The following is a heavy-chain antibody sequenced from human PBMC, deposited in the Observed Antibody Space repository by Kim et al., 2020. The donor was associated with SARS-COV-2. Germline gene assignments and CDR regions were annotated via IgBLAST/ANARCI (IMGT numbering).Heavy chain of an antibody. CDR3: ARDTAGRVPIVVVPAATSYNWVAP. CDR2: INPNSGGT. CDR1: GYTFTGYY. Sequence: ASVKVSCKASGYTFTGYYMHGVRQAPGQGLEWMGRINPNSGGTNYAQKFQGRVTMTRDTSISTAYMELSRLRSDDTAVYYCARDTAGRVPIVVVPAATSYNWVAPCGQGTLVTVSS. J-gene: IGHJ5*02. D-gene: IGHD2-2*01. V-gene: IGHV1-2*06.